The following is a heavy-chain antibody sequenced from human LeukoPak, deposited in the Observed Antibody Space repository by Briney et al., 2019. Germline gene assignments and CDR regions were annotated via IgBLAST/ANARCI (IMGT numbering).Heavy chain of an antibody. CDR1: GFTFSHFG. CDR2: IRFDGSAK. D-gene: IGHD1-26*01. CDR3: ARVQWELRGVGSHFDY. V-gene: IGHV3-33*01. Sequence: QAGTSLRLSCEASGFTFSHFGMHWVRQAPGKGLEWVAFIRFDGSAKDYADSVKGRFAISRDNAKNSLYLQMNSLRAEDTAVYYCARVQWELRGVGSHFDYWGQGTLVTVSS. J-gene: IGHJ4*02.